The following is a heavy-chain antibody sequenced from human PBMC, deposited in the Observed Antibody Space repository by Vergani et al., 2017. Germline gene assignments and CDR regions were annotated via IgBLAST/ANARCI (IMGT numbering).Heavy chain of an antibody. Sequence: QVQLQESGPGLVKPSETLSLTCTVSGGSISSYYWSWIRQPPGKGLEWLGYIYYSGSTNYNPSLKSRVTVSVDTSKNQFSLKLSSVTAADTAVYYCARDLSPEWLRRTGAFDIWGQGTMVTVSS. CDR1: GGSISSYY. CDR3: ARDLSPEWLRRTGAFDI. V-gene: IGHV4-59*01. J-gene: IGHJ3*02. CDR2: IYYSGST. D-gene: IGHD5-12*01.